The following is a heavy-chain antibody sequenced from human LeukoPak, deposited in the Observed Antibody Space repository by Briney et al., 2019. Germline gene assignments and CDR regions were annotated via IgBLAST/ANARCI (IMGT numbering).Heavy chain of an antibody. J-gene: IGHJ4*02. Sequence: ASVKVSCKASGYIFTGYYMHWVRQAPGQGLEWMGWINANSGGTKYAQKFQGRVTMTRDTSISTAYMELSRLRSDDTAVYYCARDLYSSGWYVHFDYWGQGTLVTVSS. CDR3: ARDLYSSGWYVHFDY. D-gene: IGHD6-19*01. CDR1: GYIFTGYY. CDR2: INANSGGT. V-gene: IGHV1-2*02.